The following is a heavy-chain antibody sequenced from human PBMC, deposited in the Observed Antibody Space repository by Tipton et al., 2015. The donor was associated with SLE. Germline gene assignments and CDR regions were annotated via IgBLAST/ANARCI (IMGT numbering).Heavy chain of an antibody. CDR1: GGSINSDDYH. J-gene: IGHJ4*02. V-gene: IGHV4-39*07. CDR2: IFYTGST. CDR3: ARRHYSGPFDS. D-gene: IGHD5-12*01. Sequence: TLSLTCTVSGGSINSDDYHWSWIRQPAGAGLEWIGSIFYTGSTYYNPSLKSRVSFSIDTSKHQFSLKLNSVTAADTAVYYCARRHYSGPFDSWGQGTLVTVSS.